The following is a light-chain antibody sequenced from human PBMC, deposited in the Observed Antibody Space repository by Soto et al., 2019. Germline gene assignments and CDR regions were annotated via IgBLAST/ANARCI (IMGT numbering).Light chain of an antibody. CDR3: QQRTNWPPT. J-gene: IGKJ4*01. CDR1: PSVRND. CDR2: SAS. Sequence: EIVLTQSPATLSLSPGERATLSCRASPSVRNDLVWYHQKPGQAPRVLIYSASNRATGIPARFSGSGSGTDFTLTISSLEPEDFAVYSCQQRTNWPPTFGGGTKVEMK. V-gene: IGKV3-11*01.